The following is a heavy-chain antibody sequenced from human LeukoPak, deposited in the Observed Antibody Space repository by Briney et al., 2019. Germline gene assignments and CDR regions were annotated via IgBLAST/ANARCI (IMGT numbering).Heavy chain of an antibody. CDR3: AKDLVQGIGNYFDY. D-gene: IGHD2-8*02. V-gene: IGHV3-30*04. CDR1: GFSLNIYA. Sequence: GGSLRLSCAASGFSLNIYAMHWVRQAPGKGEGWVSLISYDGNTEYYADSVKGRFTISRDNSRNTLYLQMNSLRADDTAVYFCAKDLVQGIGNYFDYWGQGTLVTVSS. CDR2: ISYDGNTE. J-gene: IGHJ4*02.